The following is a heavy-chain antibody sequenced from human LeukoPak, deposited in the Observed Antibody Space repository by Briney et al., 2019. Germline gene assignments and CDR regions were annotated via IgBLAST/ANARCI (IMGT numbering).Heavy chain of an antibody. CDR3: AKARDFCSGGSCYLVPMDV. V-gene: IGHV3-23*01. D-gene: IGHD2-15*01. J-gene: IGHJ6*02. CDR2: ISGASIIP. CDR1: GFNFASYA. Sequence: GGSLRLSCAASGFNFASYAMTWVRQAPGKGLEWVSSISGASIIPHFADSVKGRFTISRDNSKGTLYLQMNSLRAEDTAVYYCAKARDFCSGGSCYLVPMDVWGQGSTVTGSS.